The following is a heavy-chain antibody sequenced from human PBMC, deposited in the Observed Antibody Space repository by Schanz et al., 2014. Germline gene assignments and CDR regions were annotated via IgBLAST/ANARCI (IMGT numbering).Heavy chain of an antibody. J-gene: IGHJ4*02. CDR1: GFIFSNYG. Sequence: QVQLVESGGGVVQRGGSLRLSCAASGFIFSNYGMHWVRQAPGKGLEWVAFIWSDGSRTYHAESVKGRFTISRDNAKKSLDLHMNSLTAEDTAVYYCATENWWTVEKWGQGTLVTVSS. V-gene: IGHV3-33*03. D-gene: IGHD2-15*01. CDR2: IWSDGSRT. CDR3: ATENWWTVEK.